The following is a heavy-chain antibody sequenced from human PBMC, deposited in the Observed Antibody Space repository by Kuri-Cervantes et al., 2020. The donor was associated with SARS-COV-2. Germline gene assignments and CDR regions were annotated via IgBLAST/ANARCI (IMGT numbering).Heavy chain of an antibody. V-gene: IGHV3-13*01. Sequence: GESLKISCAASGFTFSSYAMSWVRQAPGKGLEWVSAIGTAGDTYYPGSVKGRFTISRENAKNSLYLQMNSLRAGDTAVYYCARVRSPGYSDYWGQGTLVTVSS. D-gene: IGHD3-22*01. CDR1: GFTFSSYA. CDR2: IGTAGDT. CDR3: ARVRSPGYSDY. J-gene: IGHJ4*02.